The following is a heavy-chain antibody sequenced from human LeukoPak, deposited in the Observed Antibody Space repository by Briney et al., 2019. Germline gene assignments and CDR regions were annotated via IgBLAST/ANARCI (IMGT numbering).Heavy chain of an antibody. CDR3: ARGGYCSSTSCYGRFDP. V-gene: IGHV1-18*04. CDR2: ISAYNGNT. J-gene: IGHJ5*02. CDR1: GYTFTSYG. Sequence: ASVKVSYKASGYTFTSYGISWVRQAPGQGLEWMGWISAYNGNTNYAQKLQGRVTMTTDTSTSTAYMELRSLRSDDTAVYYCARGGYCSSTSCYGRFDPWGQGTLVTVSS. D-gene: IGHD2-2*01.